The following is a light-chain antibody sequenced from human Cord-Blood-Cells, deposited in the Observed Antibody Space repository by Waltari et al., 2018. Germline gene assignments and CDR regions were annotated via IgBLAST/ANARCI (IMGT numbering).Light chain of an antibody. Sequence: QPALTQPAAVSGSPGQPITISCTGTSSDVGSYNLVFRDQQHQGKDPQRMIYEGCKRPPGVSNRFSGPKFGNTAHLTIPALQALDEPHCYCCAYAGSSTCVFGLVTKVTVL. CDR2: EGC. J-gene: IGLJ1*01. CDR1: SSDVGSYNL. CDR3: CAYAGSSTCV. V-gene: IGLV2-23*01.